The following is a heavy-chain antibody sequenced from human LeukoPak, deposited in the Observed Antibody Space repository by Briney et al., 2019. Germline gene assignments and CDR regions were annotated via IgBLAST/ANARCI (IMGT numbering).Heavy chain of an antibody. CDR3: ATDSFSISSISLPGADAFDI. V-gene: IGHV3-7*01. Sequence: GGSLRLSCGASGFTFSNYWMTWVRQAPGKGLEWVANIDQDGSAKYYVSSVKGRFTISRDNAKKSLYLQMNSLRVDDTAVYHCATDSFSISSISLPGADAFDIWGQGTMVTVSS. CDR2: IDQDGSAK. D-gene: IGHD3-3*02. CDR1: GFTFSNYW. J-gene: IGHJ3*02.